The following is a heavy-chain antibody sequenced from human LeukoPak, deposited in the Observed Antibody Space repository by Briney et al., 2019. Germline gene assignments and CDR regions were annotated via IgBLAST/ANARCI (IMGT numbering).Heavy chain of an antibody. V-gene: IGHV1-18*04. J-gene: IGHJ5*02. D-gene: IGHD6-19*01. CDR3: ARDQVPRQWLPLGWFDP. CDR1: GYTSTSYG. CDR2: ISAYNGNT. Sequence: GASVKVSCKASGYTSTSYGISWVRQAPGQGLEWMGWISAYNGNTNYAQKLQGRVTMTTDTSTSTAYMELRSLRSDDTAVYYCARDQVPRQWLPLGWFDPWGQGTLVTVSS.